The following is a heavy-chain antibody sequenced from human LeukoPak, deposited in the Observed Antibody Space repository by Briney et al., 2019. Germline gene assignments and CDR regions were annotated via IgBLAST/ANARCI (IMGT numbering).Heavy chain of an antibody. CDR2: ISYDGSNK. J-gene: IGHJ4*02. D-gene: IGHD7-27*01. CDR3: ARDGLTGDSFDY. CDR1: GSTFSSYA. Sequence: RGSLRLSCAASGSTFSSYAMHWVRQAPGKGLEWVAVISYDGSNKYYADSVKGRFTISRDNSKNTLYLQMNSLRAEDTAVYYCARDGLTGDSFDYWGQGTLVTVSS. V-gene: IGHV3-30-3*01.